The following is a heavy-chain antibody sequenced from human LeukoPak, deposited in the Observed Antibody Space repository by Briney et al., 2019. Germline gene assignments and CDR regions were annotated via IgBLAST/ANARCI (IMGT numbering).Heavy chain of an antibody. CDR2: IWYDGSNK. CDR1: GFTFSSYG. D-gene: IGHD3-22*01. J-gene: IGHJ4*02. V-gene: IGHV3-33*01. CDR3: ARGGYDSILFFDY. Sequence: GGSLRLSCAASGFTFSSYGMHWVRQAPGKGLEWVAVIWYDGSNKYYADSVKGRFTISRDNSKNTLYLQMNSLRAEDTAVYYCARGGYDSILFFDYWGQGTLVTVSS.